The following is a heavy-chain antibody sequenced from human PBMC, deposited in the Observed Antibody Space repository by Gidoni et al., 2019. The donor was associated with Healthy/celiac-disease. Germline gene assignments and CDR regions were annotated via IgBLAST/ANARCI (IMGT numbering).Heavy chain of an antibody. Sequence: QVQLVESGGGVVQPGRSLRLSCAAPGFTFSSYAMHWVRQAPGKGLEWVAVISYDGSNKYYADSVKGRFTISRDNSKNTLYLQMNSLRAEDTAVYYCAREPAYYYDSSGADWGQGTLVTVSS. V-gene: IGHV3-30-3*01. D-gene: IGHD3-22*01. J-gene: IGHJ4*02. CDR1: GFTFSSYA. CDR2: ISYDGSNK. CDR3: AREPAYYYDSSGAD.